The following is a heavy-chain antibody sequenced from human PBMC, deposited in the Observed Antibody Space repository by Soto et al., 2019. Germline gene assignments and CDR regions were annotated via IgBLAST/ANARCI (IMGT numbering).Heavy chain of an antibody. CDR2: IRSSAERGTT. D-gene: IGHD3-10*01. J-gene: IGHJ4*02. Sequence: EVQMVESGGGLVKPGGSLRLSCASSGFVFKNARMSWARQAPGSGLEWVGHIRSSAERGTTDYAGPVKGRFTISRDDSQNTLYLQKNSLKTEDTAVYFCYHYGSGSYSTDYWGQGTLVTVSS. CDR1: GFVFKNAR. CDR3: YHYGSGSYSTDY. V-gene: IGHV3-15*07.